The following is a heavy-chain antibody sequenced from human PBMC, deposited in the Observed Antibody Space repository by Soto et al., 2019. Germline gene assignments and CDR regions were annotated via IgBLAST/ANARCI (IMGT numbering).Heavy chain of an antibody. J-gene: IGHJ5*02. CDR3: ARVRYYDSGSSINWFDP. CDR1: GFTFSDYY. D-gene: IGHD3-10*01. V-gene: IGHV3-11*01. Sequence: PGGSLRLSCAASGFTFSDYYMSWIRQAPGKGLEWVSYISSSGSTIYYADSVKGRFTISRDNAKNSLYLQMNSLRAEDTAVYYCARVRYYDSGSSINWFDPCGQGTLVTVSS. CDR2: ISSSGSTI.